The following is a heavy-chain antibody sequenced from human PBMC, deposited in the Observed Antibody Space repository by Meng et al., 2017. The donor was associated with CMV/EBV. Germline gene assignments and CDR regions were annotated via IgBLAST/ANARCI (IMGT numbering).Heavy chain of an antibody. CDR3: ARDRGYNGSESYQYDP. Sequence: SGNTFSGYYMHTGRQAPPRELEEMRWVNHSGGSTNYTQKFQSRVTMTRDTSNSTASMALSRLRSDDTAVYYCARDRGYNGSESYQYDPWGQGTLVTVSS. D-gene: IGHD3-10*01. J-gene: IGHJ5*02. V-gene: IGHV1-2*02. CDR1: GNTFSGYY. CDR2: VNHSGGST.